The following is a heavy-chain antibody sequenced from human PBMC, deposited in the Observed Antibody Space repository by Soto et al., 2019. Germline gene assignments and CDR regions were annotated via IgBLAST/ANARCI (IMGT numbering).Heavy chain of an antibody. Sequence: EQLQESGPGLVKPSQTLSLTCTVSGGSISSGGYYWSWIRQHPGKGLEWIGYIYYNGDTYYNPSLKSRVSISIDTSKNQFSLRLTSVTAADTAVYYCARSHRDNWGSPDYFDYWGQGTLVTVSS. CDR2: IYYNGDT. CDR1: GGSISSGGYY. D-gene: IGHD7-27*01. CDR3: ARSHRDNWGSPDYFDY. J-gene: IGHJ4*02. V-gene: IGHV4-31*03.